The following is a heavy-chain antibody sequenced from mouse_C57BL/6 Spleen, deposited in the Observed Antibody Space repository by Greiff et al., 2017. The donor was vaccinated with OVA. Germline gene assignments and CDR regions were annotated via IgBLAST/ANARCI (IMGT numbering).Heavy chain of an antibody. CDR2: ISSGGSYT. D-gene: IGHD2-3*01. V-gene: IGHV5-6*01. CDR1: GFTFSSYG. CDR3: ARFYDSRGDYAMDY. Sequence: EVKLVESGGDLVKPGGSLKLSCAASGFTFSSYGMSWVRQTPDKRLEWVATISSGGSYTYYPDSVKGRFTISRDTAKNTVYLQMSSLKSEDTAMYYCARFYDSRGDYAMDYWGQGTSVTVSS. J-gene: IGHJ4*01.